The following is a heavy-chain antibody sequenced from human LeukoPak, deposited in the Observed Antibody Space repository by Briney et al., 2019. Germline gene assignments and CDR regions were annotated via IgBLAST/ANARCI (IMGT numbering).Heavy chain of an antibody. CDR2: IYYSGST. CDR1: GGSISSYY. J-gene: IGHJ6*02. Sequence: PSETLSLTCTVSGGSISSYYWSWIRQPPGKGLEWIGYIYYSGSTNYNPSLKSRVTISVDTSKNQFSLKLSSVTAADTAVYYCARDYYGMAGMDVWGQGTTVTVSS. D-gene: IGHD3-10*01. CDR3: ARDYYGMAGMDV. V-gene: IGHV4-59*01.